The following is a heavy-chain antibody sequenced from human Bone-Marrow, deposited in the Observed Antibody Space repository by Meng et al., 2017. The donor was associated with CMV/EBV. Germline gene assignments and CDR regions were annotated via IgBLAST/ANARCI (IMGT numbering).Heavy chain of an antibody. J-gene: IGHJ6*02. Sequence: ASVKVSCKASGYTFTSYGISWVRQAPGQGLEWMGWISAYNGNTNYAQKLQGRVTMTTDTYMSIAYMELRSLRSDDTAVYYCARSIGSRYPHYRLDVWGQGTTVTVSS. D-gene: IGHD6-6*01. CDR2: ISAYNGNT. CDR3: ARSIGSRYPHYRLDV. CDR1: GYTFTSYG. V-gene: IGHV1-18*01.